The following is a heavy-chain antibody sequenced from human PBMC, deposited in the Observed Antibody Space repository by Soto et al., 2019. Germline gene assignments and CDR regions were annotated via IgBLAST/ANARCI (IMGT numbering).Heavy chain of an antibody. CDR3: ARSFGVANVRFDP. Sequence: QLQLQESGPGLVKPSETLSLPCTVSGGSIISTRYYWGWIRQPPGKGLEWSAIIYYSGSTYYNPSLKRRGTISVDTSKNQFSLKLSSVTAADTAVYFCARSFGVANVRFDPWGQGTLVTVSS. CDR1: GGSIISTRYY. J-gene: IGHJ5*02. D-gene: IGHD3-3*01. CDR2: IYYSGST. V-gene: IGHV4-39*01.